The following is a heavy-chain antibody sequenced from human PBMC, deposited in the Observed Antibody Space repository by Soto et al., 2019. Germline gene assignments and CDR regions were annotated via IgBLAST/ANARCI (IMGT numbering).Heavy chain of an antibody. CDR3: ARGIGSYYYMDV. D-gene: IGHD2-15*01. J-gene: IGHJ6*03. CDR2: IGAAGDT. V-gene: IGHV3-13*01. Sequence: HPGGSLRLSCAASGFTFSSYDMHWVRQATGKDLEWVSTIGAAGDTSYPGSVKGRFTISRENARNSLYLQMNSLRAGDTAVYYCARGIGSYYYMDVWGKGTTVTVSS. CDR1: GFTFSSYD.